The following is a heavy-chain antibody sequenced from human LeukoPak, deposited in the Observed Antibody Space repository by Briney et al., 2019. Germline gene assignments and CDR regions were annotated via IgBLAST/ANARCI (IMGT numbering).Heavy chain of an antibody. CDR3: ARLEWQLLRYSFDF. D-gene: IGHD1-26*01. J-gene: IGHJ3*01. V-gene: IGHV4-39*01. CDR2: ISYSWSG. CDR1: GGFISSSSYY. Sequence: SETLSLTCTVSGGFISSSSYYWGWIRQPPGKGLEWIGSISYSWSGYYNPSLKRRVTMSVDTSKNQFSLKLSSVTAADTAVYYCARLEWQLLRYSFDFWGQGTMVTVSS.